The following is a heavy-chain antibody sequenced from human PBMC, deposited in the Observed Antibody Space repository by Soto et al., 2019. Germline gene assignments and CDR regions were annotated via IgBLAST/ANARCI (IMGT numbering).Heavy chain of an antibody. Sequence: SETLSLTCAVYGGSFSGYYWSWIRRPPGKGLEWIGEINHSGSTNYNPSLKSRVTISVDTSKNQFSLKLSSVTAADTAVYYCARFRGVGATTYYYGMDVWGQGTTVTVSS. D-gene: IGHD1-26*01. CDR1: GGSFSGYY. CDR2: INHSGST. J-gene: IGHJ6*02. CDR3: ARFRGVGATTYYYGMDV. V-gene: IGHV4-34*01.